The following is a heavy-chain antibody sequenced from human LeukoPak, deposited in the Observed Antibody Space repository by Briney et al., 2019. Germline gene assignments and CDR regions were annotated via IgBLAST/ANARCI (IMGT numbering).Heavy chain of an antibody. CDR3: AGAIAAAGTDAFDI. D-gene: IGHD6-13*01. CDR1: GYTFTSYG. V-gene: IGHV1-18*04. J-gene: IGHJ3*02. CDR2: ISAYNGNT. Sequence: ASVKVSCKASGYTFTSYGISWVRQAPGQGPEWMGWISAYNGNTNYAQKLQGRVTMTTDTSTSTAYMELRSLRSDDTAVYYCAGAIAAAGTDAFDIWGQGTMVTVSS.